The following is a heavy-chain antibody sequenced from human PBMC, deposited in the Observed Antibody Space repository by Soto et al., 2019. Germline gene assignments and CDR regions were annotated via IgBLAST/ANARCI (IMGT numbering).Heavy chain of an antibody. CDR2: IWYDGSNK. V-gene: IGHV3-33*01. Sequence: PGGSLRLSCAASGFTFSSYGMHWVRQAPGKGLEWVAVIWYDGSNKYYADSVKGRFTISRDNSKNTLYLQMNSLRAEDTAVYYCARDSEYYYDSSGYFDYWGQGTLVTVSS. CDR3: ARDSEYYYDSSGYFDY. D-gene: IGHD3-22*01. CDR1: GFTFSSYG. J-gene: IGHJ4*02.